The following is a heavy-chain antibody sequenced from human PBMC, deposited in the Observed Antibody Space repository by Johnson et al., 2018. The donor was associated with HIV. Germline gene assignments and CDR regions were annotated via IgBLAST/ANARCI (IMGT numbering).Heavy chain of an antibody. Sequence: VQLVESGGGLVQPGGSLRLSCAASGFTFSSYWMSWVRQAPGKGLEWVANIKQDGSEKYYVDSVKGRFTISRDNAKNTLYLQMNSLRAEDTAVYYCAKVRRAYYEDAFDIWGQGTMVTVSS. CDR2: IKQDGSEK. CDR3: AKVRRAYYEDAFDI. D-gene: IGHD3-22*01. CDR1: GFTFSSYW. J-gene: IGHJ3*02. V-gene: IGHV3-7*01.